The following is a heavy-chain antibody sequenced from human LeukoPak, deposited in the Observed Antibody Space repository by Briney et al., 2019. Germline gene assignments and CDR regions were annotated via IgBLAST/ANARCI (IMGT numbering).Heavy chain of an antibody. J-gene: IGHJ6*02. D-gene: IGHD1-26*01. CDR1: GFTFDDYA. Sequence: GGSLRLSCAASGFTFDDYAMHWVRQAPGKGLEWVSGISWNSGSIGYADSVKGRFTISRDNAKNSLYLQMNSLRAEDTAVYYCAKGSYFGRSPGGMDVWGQGTTVTVSS. V-gene: IGHV3-9*01. CDR2: ISWNSGSI. CDR3: AKGSYFGRSPGGMDV.